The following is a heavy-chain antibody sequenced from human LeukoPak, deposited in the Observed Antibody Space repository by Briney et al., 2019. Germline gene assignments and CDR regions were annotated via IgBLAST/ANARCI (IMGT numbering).Heavy chain of an antibody. J-gene: IGHJ4*02. CDR3: ARDGTSTDDY. CDR2: ISGNNDNP. D-gene: IGHD2-2*01. CDR1: GYTFSNYG. Sequence: ASVRVSCKTSGYTFSNYGINWVRQAPGQGLEWMGWISGNNDNPNYGQKFQGRFTVTTDSSTSTAYMELRNLRFDDTAVYYCARDGTSTDDYWGQGTLVTVSS. V-gene: IGHV1-18*01.